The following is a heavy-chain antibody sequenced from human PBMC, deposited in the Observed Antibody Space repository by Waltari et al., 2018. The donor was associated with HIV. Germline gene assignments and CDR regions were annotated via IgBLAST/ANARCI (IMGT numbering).Heavy chain of an antibody. D-gene: IGHD5-18*01. V-gene: IGHV3-48*03. CDR1: GSPLRSYV. J-gene: IGHJ2*01. CDR3: AKVREKQLWLRNWDFDL. CDR2: IISIGSSI. Sequence: AKLVESVGGLVQPGGSVRLSCAAWGSPLRSYVMNWVRQSPGKWLECISYIISIGSSIYYADSVKGRFTISRDNCKKSLYLQMNILRAEDTAVYYCAKVREKQLWLRNWDFDLWGRGTLVTVSS.